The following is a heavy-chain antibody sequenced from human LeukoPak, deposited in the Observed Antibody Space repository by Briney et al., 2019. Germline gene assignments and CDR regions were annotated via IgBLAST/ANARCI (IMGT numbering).Heavy chain of an antibody. J-gene: IGHJ5*02. CDR3: ARVPGSAYCSSTSCYVWFDP. V-gene: IGHV4-59*12. D-gene: IGHD2-2*01. CDR2: IYYSGST. CDR1: GGSISSYY. Sequence: SETLSLTCTVSGGSISSYYWSWIRQPPGRGLEWIGYIYYSGSTNYNPSLKSRVTISVDTSKNQFSLKLSSVTAADTAVYYCARVPGSAYCSSTSCYVWFDPWGQGTLVTVSS.